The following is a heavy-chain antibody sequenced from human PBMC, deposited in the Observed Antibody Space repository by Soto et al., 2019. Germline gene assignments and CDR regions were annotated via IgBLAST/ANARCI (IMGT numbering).Heavy chain of an antibody. Sequence: SETLSLTCAVSGGSISSSSYWSWIRQPPGKELEWIGNIDYSGSTNYNPSLKSRVTISVDTSKNQFSLKLSSVTAADTAVYYCARHNGPLYVGYYYDMDVWGQGTTVTVSS. J-gene: IGHJ6*02. CDR2: IDYSGST. D-gene: IGHD3-16*01. V-gene: IGHV4-59*08. CDR1: GGSISSSSY. CDR3: ARHNGPLYVGYYYDMDV.